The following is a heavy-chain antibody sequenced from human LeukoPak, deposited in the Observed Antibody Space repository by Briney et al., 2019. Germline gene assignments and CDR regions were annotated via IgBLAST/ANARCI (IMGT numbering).Heavy chain of an antibody. D-gene: IGHD2-21*02. Sequence: GGSLRLSCAASGFTVSSNYMSWVRQAPGKGLEWVSVIYSGGSTYYADSVKGRFTISRDNSKNTPYLQMNSLRAEDTAVYYCASIVVVTAVFMDVWGQGTTVTVSS. CDR2: IYSGGST. J-gene: IGHJ6*02. CDR3: ASIVVVTAVFMDV. V-gene: IGHV3-66*01. CDR1: GFTVSSNY.